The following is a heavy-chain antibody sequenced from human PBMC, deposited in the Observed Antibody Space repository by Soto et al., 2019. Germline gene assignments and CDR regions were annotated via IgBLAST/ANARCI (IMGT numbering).Heavy chain of an antibody. CDR1: GYTFTSYD. CDR3: ARDSRELRYSGYDWAFDI. Sequence: ASVKVSCKASGYTFTSYDINWVRQATGQGLEWMGWMNPNSGNTGYAQKFQGRVTMTRNTSISTAYMELSSLRSEDTAVYYCARDSRELRYSGYDWAFDIWGQGTMVTVSS. CDR2: MNPNSGNT. V-gene: IGHV1-8*01. D-gene: IGHD5-12*01. J-gene: IGHJ3*02.